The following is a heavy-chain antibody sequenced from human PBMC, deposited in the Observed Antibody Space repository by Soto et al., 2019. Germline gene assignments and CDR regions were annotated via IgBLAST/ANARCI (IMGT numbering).Heavy chain of an antibody. V-gene: IGHV4-39*01. Sequence: SETLSLTCTVSGGSISSSSYYWGWIRQPPGKGLEWIGSIYYSGSTYYNPSLKSRVTISVDTSKNQFSLKLSSVIAADTAVYYCASGRGPAAGTPTLNYYYYYGMDVWGQGTTVTVSS. J-gene: IGHJ6*02. CDR2: IYYSGST. CDR1: GGSISSSSYY. CDR3: ASGRGPAAGTPTLNYYYYYGMDV. D-gene: IGHD6-13*01.